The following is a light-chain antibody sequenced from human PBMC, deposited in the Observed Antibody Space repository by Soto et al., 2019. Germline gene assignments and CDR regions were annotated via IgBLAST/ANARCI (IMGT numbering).Light chain of an antibody. V-gene: IGKV1-5*03. CDR3: QQYHSYPYT. Sequence: DIQMTQSPSTLSASVGDRVTITCRASQSISSWLAWYQQKPGKAPKLLIYKASSSESGVPSRFSGSGSGTEFTLTISSLQPDDFATYYCQQYHSYPYTFGQGTKLEIK. J-gene: IGKJ2*01. CDR2: KAS. CDR1: QSISSW.